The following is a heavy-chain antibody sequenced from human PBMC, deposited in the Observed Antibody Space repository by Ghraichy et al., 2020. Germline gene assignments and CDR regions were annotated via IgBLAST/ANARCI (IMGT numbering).Heavy chain of an antibody. CDR2: ISSSSSYI. CDR3: ARVSVVVPAAIDLSSGYYYYYGMDV. CDR1: GFTFSSYS. D-gene: IGHD2-2*02. Sequence: LSLTCAASGFTFSSYSMNWVRQAPGKGLEWASSISSSSSYIYYADSVKGRFTISRDNAKNSLYLQMNSLRAEDTAVYYCARVSVVVPAAIDLSSGYYYYYGMDVWGQGTTVTVSS. J-gene: IGHJ6*02. V-gene: IGHV3-21*01.